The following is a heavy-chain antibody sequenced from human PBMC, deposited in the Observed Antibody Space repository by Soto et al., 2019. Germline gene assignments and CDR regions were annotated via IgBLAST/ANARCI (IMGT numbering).Heavy chain of an antibody. V-gene: IGHV1-69*13. CDR1: GGTFSSYA. CDR3: ARHYYDSSGYDY. D-gene: IGHD3-22*01. J-gene: IGHJ4*02. Sequence: ASVKVSCKASGGTFSSYAISWVRQAPGQGLEWMGGIIPIFGTANYAQKFQGRVTITADESTSTAYMELSSLRSEDTAVYYCARHYYDSSGYDYWGQGTLVTVSS. CDR2: IIPIFGTA.